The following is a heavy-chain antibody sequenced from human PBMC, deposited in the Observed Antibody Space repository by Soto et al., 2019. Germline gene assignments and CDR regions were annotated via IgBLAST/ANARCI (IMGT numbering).Heavy chain of an antibody. V-gene: IGHV4-59*08. J-gene: IGHJ5*02. CDR3: ARTDLNWFDP. CDR1: GGSISSYY. CDR2: IYYSGST. Sequence: QVQLQESGPGLVKPSETLSLTCTVSGGSISSYYWSWIRQPPGKGLEWIGYIYYSGSTNYNPSLKSRVTISVDTSKNQCSLKLSSVTAADRAVYYCARTDLNWFDPWGQGTLVTVSS.